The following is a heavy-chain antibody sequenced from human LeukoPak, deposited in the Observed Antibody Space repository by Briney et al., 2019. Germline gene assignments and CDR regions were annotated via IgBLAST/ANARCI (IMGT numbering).Heavy chain of an antibody. D-gene: IGHD3-10*01. CDR3: ARDQEGRGARGVIMSRAFDI. J-gene: IGHJ3*02. CDR2: IYYSGST. V-gene: IGHV4-39*07. CDR1: GGSISSSSYY. Sequence: SETLSLTCTVSGGSISSSSYYWGWIRQPPGKGLEWIGSIYYSGSTYYNPSLKSRVTISVDTSKNQFSLKLSSVTAADTAVYYCARDQEGRGARGVIMSRAFDIWGQGTMVTVSS.